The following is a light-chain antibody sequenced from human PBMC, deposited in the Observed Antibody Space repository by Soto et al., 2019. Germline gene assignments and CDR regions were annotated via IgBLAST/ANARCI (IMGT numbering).Light chain of an antibody. CDR3: QQRSSWPLT. CDR2: DAS. CDR1: QSVNTY. J-gene: IGKJ1*01. V-gene: IGKV3-11*01. Sequence: EIVLTQSPATLSLSPGERVSLSCRASQSVNTYFAWYQQKPGQAPRLLIYDASSRATGIPARFSGSGSGTDFTLTISSLGPEDFAIYYCQQRSSWPLTFGHGTRVEI.